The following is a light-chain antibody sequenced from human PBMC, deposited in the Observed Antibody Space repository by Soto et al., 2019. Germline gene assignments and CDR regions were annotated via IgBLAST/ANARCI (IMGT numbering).Light chain of an antibody. Sequence: QSVLTQPPSASGTPGQRVTISCSGSSSNIGRNTVNWYQQFSGTAPKLLMYSNNQRPSGVPDRFSGSKSGTSASLAISGLQSEDEADYYCAAWDDSLNGVVFGGGTQLTVL. J-gene: IGLJ2*01. CDR3: AAWDDSLNGVV. CDR2: SNN. V-gene: IGLV1-44*01. CDR1: SSNIGRNT.